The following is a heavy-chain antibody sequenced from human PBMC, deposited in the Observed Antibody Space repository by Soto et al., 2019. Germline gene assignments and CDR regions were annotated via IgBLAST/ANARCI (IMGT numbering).Heavy chain of an antibody. Sequence: QVVLQESGPGLVKPSQTLSLTCAVSGGSMSRGGQSWSWIRQPPGKVLEWLGFIYYTGSTYYNPSLESRGTLSVDRSKSPFSLNLSAVTGAETSMYLCARAPPGPSPRWDVWRQGTSVSVSS. D-gene: IGHD3-10*01. CDR2: IYYTGST. J-gene: IGHJ6*02. V-gene: IGHV4-30-2*01. CDR1: GGSMSRGGQS. CDR3: ARAPPGPSPRWDV.